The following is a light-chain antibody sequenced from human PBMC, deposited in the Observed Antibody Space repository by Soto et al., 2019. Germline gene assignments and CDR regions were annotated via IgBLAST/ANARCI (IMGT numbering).Light chain of an antibody. J-gene: IGKJ5*01. V-gene: IGKV3-11*01. CDR2: DAS. CDR1: QSVSSY. CDR3: QQRSNWIT. Sequence: IVLAQSPATLSVSPWERATLSCRASQSVSSYLAWYQQKPGQAPRLLIYDASNRATGIPARFSGSGSGTDFTLTISSLEPEDFAVYYCQQRSNWITFGQGTRLEIK.